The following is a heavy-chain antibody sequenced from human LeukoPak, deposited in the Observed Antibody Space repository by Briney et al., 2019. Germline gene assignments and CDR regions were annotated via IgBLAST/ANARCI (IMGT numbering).Heavy chain of an antibody. V-gene: IGHV3-64*01. CDR1: GFTFSSYA. Sequence: PGGSLRLSCAASGFTFSSYAMHWVRQAPGKGLEYGSAISSNGGSTYYANSVKGRFTISRDNSKNTLYLQMGSLRAEDTAVYYCAKDQYCTSTSCYVGYWGQGTLVTVSS. J-gene: IGHJ4*02. CDR3: AKDQYCTSTSCYVGY. CDR2: ISSNGGST. D-gene: IGHD2-2*01.